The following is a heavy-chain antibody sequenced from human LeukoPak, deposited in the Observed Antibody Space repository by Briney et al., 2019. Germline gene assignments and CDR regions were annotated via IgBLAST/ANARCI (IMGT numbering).Heavy chain of an antibody. CDR1: GFTFSSYA. CDR3: ARDEGVPSYSSGCDY. CDR2: ISYDGSNK. J-gene: IGHJ4*02. Sequence: PGRSLRLSCAASGFTFSSYAMHWVRQAPGKGLEWVAVISYDGSNKYYADSVKGRFTISRVNSKNTLYLQMNSLRAEDTAVYYCARDEGVPSYSSGCDYWGQGTLVTVSS. V-gene: IGHV3-30*04. D-gene: IGHD6-19*01.